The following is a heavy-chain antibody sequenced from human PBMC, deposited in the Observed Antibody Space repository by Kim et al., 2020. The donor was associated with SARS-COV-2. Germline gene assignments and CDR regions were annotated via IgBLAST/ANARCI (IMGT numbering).Heavy chain of an antibody. CDR3: ARGRQGAEVYSGGWYYFDQ. Sequence: SETLSLTCAVYGGSFSGYYWSWIRQSPSKGLEWIGKIDHSGSASYNPSLTSRVTISVGTSKNELFLEVNSVTAADTAVYYCARGRQGAEVYSGGWYYFDQWGQGTLVTVSS. V-gene: IGHV4-34*01. D-gene: IGHD6-19*01. CDR1: GGSFSGYY. CDR2: IDHSGSA. J-gene: IGHJ4*02.